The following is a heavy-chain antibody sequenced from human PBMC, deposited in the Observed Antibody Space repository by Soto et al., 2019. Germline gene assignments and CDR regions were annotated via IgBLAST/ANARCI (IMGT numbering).Heavy chain of an antibody. Sequence: QVQLVQSGAEVKKPGASVKVSCKASGYTFTSYGISWVRQSPGQGLEWMGWISAYNGNTNYAQHLQGRVTMTTDRSTRTAYQELSSLRSEDTAVYSCARERSGYSFDHWGQGTLVTVSS. CDR1: GYTFTSYG. D-gene: IGHD6-25*01. CDR2: ISAYNGNT. CDR3: ARERSGYSFDH. J-gene: IGHJ4*02. V-gene: IGHV1-18*01.